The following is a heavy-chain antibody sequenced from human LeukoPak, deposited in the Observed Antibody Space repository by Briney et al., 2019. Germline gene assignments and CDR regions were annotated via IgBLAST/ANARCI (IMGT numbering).Heavy chain of an antibody. V-gene: IGHV3-33*01. Sequence: GRSLRLSCAASGFTFITYGMHCVRQAPGKGLEWVALIWYDGSYKYYADSVKGRFTISRDNSKNTLYLQMNSLRAEDTAVYYCAREYYDSSDYPRQHYFDYWGQGTLVTVSS. CDR2: IWYDGSYK. CDR1: GFTFITYG. CDR3: AREYYDSSDYPRQHYFDY. D-gene: IGHD3-22*01. J-gene: IGHJ4*02.